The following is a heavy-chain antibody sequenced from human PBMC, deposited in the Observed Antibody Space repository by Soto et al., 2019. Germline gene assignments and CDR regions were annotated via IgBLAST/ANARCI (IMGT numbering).Heavy chain of an antibody. CDR3: ARDARLRGIGFNP. CDR2: IYHSGST. Sequence: SETLSLTCAVSGYSISSGYYWGWIRQPPGKGLEWIGSIYHSGSTYYNPSLKSRVTISVDASKNQFSLKLSSVTAADTAVYYCARDARLRGIGFNPWGQGTLVTVSS. CDR1: GYSISSGYY. J-gene: IGHJ5*02. V-gene: IGHV4-38-2*02. D-gene: IGHD3-16*01.